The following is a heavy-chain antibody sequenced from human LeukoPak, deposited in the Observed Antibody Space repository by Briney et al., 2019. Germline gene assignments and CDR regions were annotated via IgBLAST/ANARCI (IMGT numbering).Heavy chain of an antibody. CDR1: GFTVSSNY. D-gene: IGHD2-2*01. CDR2: IYVNDNT. CDR3: ARWYCTNTNCYYDY. V-gene: IGHV3-53*01. Sequence: GGSLRLSCAASGFTVSSNYVSWVRQAPGKGLEWVSIIYVNDNTYYTDSVKGRFTISRDNSKNTLYLQMNSLRAEDTAVYYCARWYCTNTNCYYDYWGQGTLVTVSS. J-gene: IGHJ4*02.